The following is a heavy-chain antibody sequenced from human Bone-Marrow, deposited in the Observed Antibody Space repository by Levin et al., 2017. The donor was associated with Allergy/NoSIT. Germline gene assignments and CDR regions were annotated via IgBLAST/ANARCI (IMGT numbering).Heavy chain of an antibody. V-gene: IGHV3-21*01. Sequence: PGESLKISCAASGFTFNIYNMNWVRQAPGKGLEWVSCVTYSDYIYYADSVKGRFTISRDNARNSLYLQMNSLRAEDTAVYYCVRSEQADYWGQGTPVTVSS. CDR1: GFTFNIYN. J-gene: IGHJ4*02. CDR3: VRSEQADY. CDR2: VTYSDYI. D-gene: IGHD6-13*01.